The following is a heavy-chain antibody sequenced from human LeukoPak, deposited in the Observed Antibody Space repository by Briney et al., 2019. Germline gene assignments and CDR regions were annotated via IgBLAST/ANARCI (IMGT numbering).Heavy chain of an antibody. CDR3: AKDTRGSYFRYFDS. CDR2: IRYDGSNK. Sequence: GGSLRLSCAASGFTFSSYGMHWVRQAPGKGLEWVAFIRYDGSNKYYADSVKGRFTISRDNSKNTLYLQMNSLRAEDTAVYYCAKDTRGSYFRYFDSWGQGTLVTVSS. CDR1: GFTFSSYG. V-gene: IGHV3-30*02. J-gene: IGHJ4*02. D-gene: IGHD1-26*01.